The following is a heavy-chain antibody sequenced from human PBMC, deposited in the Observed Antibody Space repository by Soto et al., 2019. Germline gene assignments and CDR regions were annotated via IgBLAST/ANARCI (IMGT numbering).Heavy chain of an antibody. J-gene: IGHJ4*02. CDR1: GFTFSSYA. CDR3: AKIIPPWYGDVRAAFDY. CDR2: ISGSGGST. V-gene: IGHV3-23*01. D-gene: IGHD4-17*01. Sequence: GGSLRLSCAASGFTFSSYAMSWVRQAPGKGLEWVSAISGSGGSTYYADSVKGRFTISRDNSKNTLYLQMNSLRAEDTAVYYCAKIIPPWYGDVRAAFDYWGQGTLVTVSS.